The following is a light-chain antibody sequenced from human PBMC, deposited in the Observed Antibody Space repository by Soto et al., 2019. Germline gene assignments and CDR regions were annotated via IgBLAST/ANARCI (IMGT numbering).Light chain of an antibody. J-gene: IGKJ1*01. Sequence: DIVLTQSPLSLPVTLGQPASISCRSSQSLLNRDGNTYLHRFQQRPGQPPRRLMYKVSKRDSGVQDRFTGSGSGTDFTLKISRVEAEDFGVYYCMQGSQWPPWTFGQGTKV. V-gene: IGKV2-30*01. CDR1: QSLLNRDGNTY. CDR3: MQGSQWPPWT. CDR2: KVS.